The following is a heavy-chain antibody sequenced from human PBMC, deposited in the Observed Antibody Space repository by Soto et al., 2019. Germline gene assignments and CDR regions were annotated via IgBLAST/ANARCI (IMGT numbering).Heavy chain of an antibody. CDR1: GFTFRIYT. CDR2: ISDAGVGT. CDR3: VTGHSRGWFEIY. D-gene: IGHD6-19*01. Sequence: GGSLRLSGSASGFTFRIYTRLWVRQAPGKGLEYVSAISDAGVGTYYADSVKGRFTICRDDPKNTLYLQMSNLRAEDTAAYYCVTGHSRGWFEIYSGQGTLVTVSS. J-gene: IGHJ4*02. V-gene: IGHV3-64D*06.